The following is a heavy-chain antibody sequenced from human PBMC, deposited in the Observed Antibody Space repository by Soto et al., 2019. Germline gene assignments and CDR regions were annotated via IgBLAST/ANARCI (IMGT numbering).Heavy chain of an antibody. CDR2: ISYDGSNK. D-gene: IGHD4-17*01. V-gene: IGHV3-30*18. Sequence: QVQLVESGGGVVQPGRSLRLSCAASGFTFSSYGMHWVRQAPGKGLEWVAVISYDGSNKYYADSVKGRFTISRDNSKNTLYLQMNSLRAEDTAVYYCAKGGRGSGDYVMDYWGQGTLVTVSS. CDR1: GFTFSSYG. J-gene: IGHJ4*02. CDR3: AKGGRGSGDYVMDY.